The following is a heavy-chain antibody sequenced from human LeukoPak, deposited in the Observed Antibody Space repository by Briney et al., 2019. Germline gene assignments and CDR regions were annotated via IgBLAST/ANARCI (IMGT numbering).Heavy chain of an antibody. Sequence: ASVKVSCKASGYTFTGYYMHWVRQAPGQGLEWMGWINPNSGGTNYAQKFQGRVTMTRDTSISTAYMELSRLRSDDTAMYYCARPYGSGSYYYYMDVWGKGTTVTISS. D-gene: IGHD3-10*01. V-gene: IGHV1-2*02. CDR3: ARPYGSGSYYYYMDV. CDR1: GYTFTGYY. CDR2: INPNSGGT. J-gene: IGHJ6*03.